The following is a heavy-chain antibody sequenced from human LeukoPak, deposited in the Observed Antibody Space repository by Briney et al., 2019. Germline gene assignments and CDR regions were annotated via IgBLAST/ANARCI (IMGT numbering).Heavy chain of an antibody. D-gene: IGHD1-26*01. V-gene: IGHV3-53*01. CDR3: ARVPGGWDLYFDH. CDR1: GFTVSSNF. Sequence: GGSLRLSCAASGFTVSSNFMTWVRQAPGKGLEWVAIIYSGGSTDHADSVKGRFTISRDNSKNTLYLQMSSLRAEDTALYYCARVPGGWDLYFDHWGQGTLVTVSS. J-gene: IGHJ4*02. CDR2: IYSGGST.